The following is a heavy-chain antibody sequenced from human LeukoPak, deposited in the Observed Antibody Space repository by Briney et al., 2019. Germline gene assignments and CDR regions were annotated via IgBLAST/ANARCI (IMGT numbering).Heavy chain of an antibody. CDR2: ISSSSSYI. J-gene: IGHJ3*02. CDR3: ARDRRAGYDSSGYYEIDAFDI. CDR1: GFTFSSYS. V-gene: IGHV3-21*01. D-gene: IGHD3-22*01. Sequence: KSGGSLRLSCAASGFTFSSYSMNWVRQAPGKGLEWVSSISSSSSYIYYADSVKGRFTITRDNAKNSLYLQMNSLRAEDTAVYYCARDRRAGYDSSGYYEIDAFDIWGQGTMVTVSS.